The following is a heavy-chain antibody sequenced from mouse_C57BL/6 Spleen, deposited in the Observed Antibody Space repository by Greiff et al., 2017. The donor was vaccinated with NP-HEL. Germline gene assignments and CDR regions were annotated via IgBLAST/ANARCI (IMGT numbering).Heavy chain of an antibody. J-gene: IGHJ4*01. CDR1: GFTFTDYY. CDR3: ARWGHAYAMDY. V-gene: IGHV7-3*01. D-gene: IGHD6-1*01. CDR2: IRNKANGYTT. Sequence: EVNLVESGGGLVQPGGSLSLSCAASGFTFTDYYMSWVRQPPGKALEWLGFIRNKANGYTTEYSASVKGRFTISRDNSQSILYLQMNALRAEDSATYYCARWGHAYAMDYWGQGTSVTVSS.